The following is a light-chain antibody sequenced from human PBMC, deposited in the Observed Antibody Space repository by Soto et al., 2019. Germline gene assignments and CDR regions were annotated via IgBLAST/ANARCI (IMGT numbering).Light chain of an antibody. Sequence: QSSLTQPASVSGSPGQSITISCTGTRRDLAIYNYVSWYQQQPGKAAKLMIYQVTNRPSGVSNRSSGSRSGNTASLNISGLQAEDEADYYCSSYTDSSNYVFVTGTKVTVL. J-gene: IGLJ1*01. CDR2: QVT. CDR3: SSYTDSSNYV. CDR1: RRDLAIYNY. V-gene: IGLV2-14*01.